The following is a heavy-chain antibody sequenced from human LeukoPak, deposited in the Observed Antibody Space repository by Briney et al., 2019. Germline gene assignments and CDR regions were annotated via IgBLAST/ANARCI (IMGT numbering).Heavy chain of an antibody. J-gene: IGHJ3*02. CDR1: GYTFTSYD. CDR3: ARDIVIVPPAMEAYDI. D-gene: IGHD2-2*01. CDR2: MNPNSGNT. V-gene: IGHV1-8*01. Sequence: ASVKVSCKASGYTFTSYDINWVRQATGQGLEWMGWMNPNSGNTGYAQKFQGRVTMTRNTSTSTAYMELSGLRSDDTAVYYCARDIVIVPPAMEAYDIWGQGTKVTVSS.